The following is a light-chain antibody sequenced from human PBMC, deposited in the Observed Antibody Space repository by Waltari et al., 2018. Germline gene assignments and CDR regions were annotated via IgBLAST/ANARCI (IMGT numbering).Light chain of an antibody. CDR2: ANN. CDR1: SSNLGAGNH. Sequence: QSVLTQPPSVSGAPGQRVAISCTGSSSNLGAGNHVPWYQQLPGTAPKVLIYANNKRPSGVPDRFSGSKSGTSASLAITGLQAEDEADYYCQSYDSSLRGSVFGGGTKVTVL. J-gene: IGLJ2*01. CDR3: QSYDSSLRGSV. V-gene: IGLV1-40*01.